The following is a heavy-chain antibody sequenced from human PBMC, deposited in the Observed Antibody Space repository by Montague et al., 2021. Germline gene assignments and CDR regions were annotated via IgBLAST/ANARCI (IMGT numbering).Heavy chain of an antibody. Sequence: SETLSLTCTVSRSLINSDYYWGWIRQPPGKGLELMGSVSHGGRTYYNPSLKSRVTISVDTSNNHFSLKLSSVTAADMAMYYCARERDRYYYMDIWGKGTTITVSS. V-gene: IGHV4-38-2*02. J-gene: IGHJ6*03. CDR2: VSHGGRT. CDR3: ARERDRYYYMDI. CDR1: RSLINSDYY.